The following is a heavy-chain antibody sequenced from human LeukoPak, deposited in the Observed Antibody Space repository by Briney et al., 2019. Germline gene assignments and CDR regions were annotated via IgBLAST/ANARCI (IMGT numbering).Heavy chain of an antibody. CDR2: IHHTGYT. J-gene: IGHJ3*02. CDR3: ARDTGGFDI. V-gene: IGHV4-38-2*02. CDR1: AYSISSGYY. D-gene: IGHD2-15*01. Sequence: ASETLSLTCSVSAYSISSGYYWGWIRQPPGKGLEWIGIIHHTGYTFYNPSVKSRITISVETSKNQFSLKLSSVTAADTAMYYCARDTGGFDIWGQGAMVTVSS.